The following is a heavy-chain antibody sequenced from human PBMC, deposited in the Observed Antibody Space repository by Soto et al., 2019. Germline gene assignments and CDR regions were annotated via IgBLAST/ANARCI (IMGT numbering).Heavy chain of an antibody. Sequence: EVQLLESGGVLVQPGGSLRLSCAASGFTFSSYAMSWVRQAPGKGLEWVSAISGSGGSTYYADSVKGRFTISRDNSKNTLYLQMNSLRAEDTAVYYCAKEPPPYSSSWYYFDYWGQGNLVTVSS. J-gene: IGHJ4*02. D-gene: IGHD6-13*01. CDR3: AKEPPPYSSSWYYFDY. V-gene: IGHV3-23*01. CDR1: GFTFSSYA. CDR2: ISGSGGST.